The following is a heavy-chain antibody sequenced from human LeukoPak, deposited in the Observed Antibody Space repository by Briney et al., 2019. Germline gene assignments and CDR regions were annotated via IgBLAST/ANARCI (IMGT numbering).Heavy chain of an antibody. CDR2: IYYSGST. CDR3: ARMLSGSYHSVWFDP. D-gene: IGHD1-26*01. Sequence: PSETLSLTCTVSGGSISSYYWGWIRQPPGKGLEWIGSIYYSGSTYYNPSLKSRVTISVDTSKNQFSLKLSSVTAADTAVYYCARMLSGSYHSVWFDPWGQGTLVTVSS. CDR1: GGSISSYY. V-gene: IGHV4-39*07. J-gene: IGHJ5*02.